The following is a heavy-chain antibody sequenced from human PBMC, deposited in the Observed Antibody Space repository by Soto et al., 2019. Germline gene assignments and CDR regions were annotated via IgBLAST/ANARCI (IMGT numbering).Heavy chain of an antibody. Sequence: GESLKISCKGSGYSFTSYWIGWVRQMPGKGLEWMGIIYPGDSDTRYSPSFQGQVTISADKSISTAYLQWSSLKASDTAMYYCARTVLVPAARGLGYYYGMDVWGQGTTVIGSS. D-gene: IGHD2-2*01. CDR1: GYSFTSYW. V-gene: IGHV5-51*01. J-gene: IGHJ6*02. CDR2: IYPGDSDT. CDR3: ARTVLVPAARGLGYYYGMDV.